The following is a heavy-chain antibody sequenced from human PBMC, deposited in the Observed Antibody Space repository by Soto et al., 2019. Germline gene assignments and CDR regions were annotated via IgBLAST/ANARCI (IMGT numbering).Heavy chain of an antibody. CDR1: GFTFSSYS. CDR3: AREGNNSRDGYNDAFDI. D-gene: IGHD5-12*01. CDR2: ISYDGSNK. Sequence: PGGSLILSWAASGFTFSSYSMHWVRQAPGKGLEWVAVISYDGSNKYYADSVKGRFTISRDNSKNTLYLQMNSLRAEDTAVYYCAREGNNSRDGYNDAFDIWGQGTMVTV. V-gene: IGHV3-30-3*01. J-gene: IGHJ3*02.